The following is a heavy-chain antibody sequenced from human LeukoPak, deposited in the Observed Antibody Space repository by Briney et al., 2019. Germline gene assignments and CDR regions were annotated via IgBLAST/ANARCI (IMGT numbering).Heavy chain of an antibody. CDR2: IIPIFGTA. D-gene: IGHD2-2*01. CDR1: GGTFSSYA. J-gene: IGHJ6*04. CDR3: ARDIGCSSTSCPPSYYYGMDV. Sequence: GASVKVSCKASGGTFSSYAICWVRQAPGQALEWMGGIIPIFGTANYAQKFQGRVTITADESTSTAYMELSSLRSEDTAVYYCARDIGCSSTSCPPSYYYGMDVWGKGTTVTVSS. V-gene: IGHV1-69*13.